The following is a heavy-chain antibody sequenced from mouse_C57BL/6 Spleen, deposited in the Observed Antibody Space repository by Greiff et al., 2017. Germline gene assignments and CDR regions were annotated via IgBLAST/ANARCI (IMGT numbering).Heavy chain of an antibody. CDR2: INPGSGGT. CDR1: GYAFTNYL. V-gene: IGHV1-54*01. J-gene: IGHJ4*01. CDR3: ASGGFY. Sequence: QVQLQQSGAELVRPGTSVKVSCKASGYAFTNYLIEWVKQRPGQGLEWIGVINPGSGGTNYNEKFKGKATLTADKSSSTAYMQLSSLTSEDSAVYFCASGGFYWGQGTSVTVSS.